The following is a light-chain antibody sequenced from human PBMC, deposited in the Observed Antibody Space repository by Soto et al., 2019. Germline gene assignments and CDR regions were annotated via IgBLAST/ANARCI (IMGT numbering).Light chain of an antibody. Sequence: QAVVTQEPSLTVSPGGTVTLTCASSTGAVTSGHFPNWFQQRPGQPPRSLIYGASGKYSWTPARFSGSLLGGKASLTLSGVQPEDEADYYCLLYYSGTWVFGGGTKVTVL. CDR2: GAS. CDR3: LLYYSGTWV. CDR1: TGAVTSGHF. J-gene: IGLJ3*02. V-gene: IGLV7-43*01.